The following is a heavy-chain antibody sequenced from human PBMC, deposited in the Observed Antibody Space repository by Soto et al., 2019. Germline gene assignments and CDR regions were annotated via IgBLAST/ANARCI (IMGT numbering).Heavy chain of an antibody. J-gene: IGHJ4*02. D-gene: IGHD6-6*01. V-gene: IGHV1-69*08. CDR2: IIPILGIA. CDR1: GGTFSSYT. CDR3: ARDDSSSSLGRDY. Sequence: QVQLVQSGAEVKKPGSSVKVSCKASGGTFSSYTISWVRQAPGQGLAWMGRIIPILGIANYAQKFQGRVTITADKSTSTAYRELSSLRSEDTAVYYCARDDSSSSLGRDYWGQGTLVTVSS.